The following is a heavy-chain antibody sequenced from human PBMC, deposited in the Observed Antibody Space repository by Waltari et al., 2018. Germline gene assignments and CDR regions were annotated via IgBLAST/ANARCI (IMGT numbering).Heavy chain of an antibody. D-gene: IGHD2-21*02. CDR2: IIPILGIA. V-gene: IGHV1-69*04. CDR3: ARDPTYCGGDCYLLYYYGMDV. Sequence: QVQLVQSGAEVKKPGSSLKVSCTASGGTFSSYATSWGRRPPGQGLEWMGRIIPILGIANYAQKFQGRVTITADKSTSTAYMELSSLRSEDTAVYYCARDPTYCGGDCYLLYYYGMDVWGQGTTVTVSS. J-gene: IGHJ6*02. CDR1: GGTFSSYA.